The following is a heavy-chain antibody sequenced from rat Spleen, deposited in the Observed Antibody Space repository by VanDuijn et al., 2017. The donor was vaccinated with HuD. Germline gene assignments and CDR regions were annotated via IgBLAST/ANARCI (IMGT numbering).Heavy chain of an antibody. V-gene: IGHV5-29*01. J-gene: IGHJ2*01. Sequence: EVQLVESGGGLVQPGRSLKLSCAASGFTFSNYGMAWVRQAPTKGLEWVATISYDGSSTYYRDSVKGRVTISRDNAKSTLYLQMDSLRSEDTSTYYCARQMYTTDYDYLGFDYWGQGVMVTVSS. D-gene: IGHD1-6*01. CDR2: ISYDGSST. CDR3: ARQMYTTDYDYLGFDY. CDR1: GFTFSNYG.